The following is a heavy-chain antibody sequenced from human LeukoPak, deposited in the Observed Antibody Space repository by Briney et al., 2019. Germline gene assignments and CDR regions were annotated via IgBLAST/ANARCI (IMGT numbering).Heavy chain of an antibody. CDR1: GFTFSSYS. CDR2: ISSSSSYI. Sequence: PGGSLRLSCAASGFTFSSYSMHWVRQAPWKGLEWVSSISSSSSYIYYADSVKGRFTISRDNAKKSQYLQMNSLRAEDTAVYYCARGNYADYYFDYWGQGTLVTVSS. D-gene: IGHD4-17*01. J-gene: IGHJ4*02. CDR3: ARGNYADYYFDY. V-gene: IGHV3-21*01.